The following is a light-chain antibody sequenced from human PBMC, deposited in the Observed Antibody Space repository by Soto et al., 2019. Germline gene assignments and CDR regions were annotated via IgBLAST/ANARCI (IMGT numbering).Light chain of an antibody. CDR2: GAS. J-gene: IGKJ1*01. CDR1: QSVSSSY. Sequence: ELVLTQSPGTLSLSPGERATLSCRASQSVSSSYLAWYQQNRGQAPRLLIYGASSRAPGIPDRFGGSGSGTDFTLTISRLEPEDFAVYYCQKYGSSRWTFGQGTKVDI. V-gene: IGKV3-20*01. CDR3: QKYGSSRWT.